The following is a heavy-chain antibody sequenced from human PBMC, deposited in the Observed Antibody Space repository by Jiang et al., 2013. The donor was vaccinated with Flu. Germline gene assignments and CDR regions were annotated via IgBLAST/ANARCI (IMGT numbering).Heavy chain of an antibody. CDR3: ARGDTALSRIYFDY. CDR1: GGSISSYY. D-gene: IGHD5-18*01. Sequence: LLKPSETLSLTCTVSGGSISSYYWNWIRRPPGKGLEWIGYIYYSGSTNYNPSLKSRVTISVNTSKNQFSLKLTSVTAADTAVYYCARGDTALSRIYFDYWGQGT. CDR2: IYYSGST. J-gene: IGHJ4*02. V-gene: IGHV4-59*01.